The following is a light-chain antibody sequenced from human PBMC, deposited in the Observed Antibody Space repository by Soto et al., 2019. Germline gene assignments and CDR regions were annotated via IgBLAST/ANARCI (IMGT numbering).Light chain of an antibody. V-gene: IGKV3-15*01. Sequence: DIVVTQSPATLSASPGERVTLSCRASQFVSSRLAWYQRRPGQVPRLLIYDTSTRAPGISARFSGSGSGTEFTLTISSLQSEDFARYYCQKLNTYPLTFGQGTRLDIK. CDR3: QKLNTYPLT. CDR1: QFVSSR. CDR2: DTS. J-gene: IGKJ5*01.